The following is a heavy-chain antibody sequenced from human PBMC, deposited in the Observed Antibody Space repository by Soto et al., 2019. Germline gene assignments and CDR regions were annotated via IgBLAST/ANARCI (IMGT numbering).Heavy chain of an antibody. D-gene: IGHD3-3*01. J-gene: IGHJ4*02. Sequence: GASVNVSCKVSGYTLTELSMHWVRQAPGKGLEWMGGFDPEDGETIYAQKFQGRVTMTEDTSTDTAYMELSSLRSEDTAVYYCARGYDFWSGYYNFDYWGQGTLVTVSS. CDR3: ARGYDFWSGYYNFDY. CDR2: FDPEDGET. CDR1: GYTLTELS. V-gene: IGHV1-24*01.